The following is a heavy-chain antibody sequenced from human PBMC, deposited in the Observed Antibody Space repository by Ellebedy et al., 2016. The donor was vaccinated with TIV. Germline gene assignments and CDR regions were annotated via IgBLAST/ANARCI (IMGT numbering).Heavy chain of an antibody. CDR3: ARGYSSSWYGPKQSDY. D-gene: IGHD6-13*01. V-gene: IGHV4-39*07. Sequence: SETLSLTCTVSGGSISSSSYYWGWIRQPPGKGLEWIGEINHSGSTNYNPSLKSRVTISVDTSKNQFSLKLSSVTAADTAVYYCARGYSSSWYGPKQSDYWGQGTLVTVSS. CDR2: INHSGST. CDR1: GGSISSSSYY. J-gene: IGHJ4*02.